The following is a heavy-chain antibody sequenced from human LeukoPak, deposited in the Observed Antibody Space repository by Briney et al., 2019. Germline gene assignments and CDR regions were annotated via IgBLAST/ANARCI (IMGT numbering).Heavy chain of an antibody. V-gene: IGHV3-23*01. CDR3: AKANTMVRGVIPDY. CDR1: GFTFSSYG. J-gene: IGHJ4*02. D-gene: IGHD3-10*01. CDR2: ISGSGGST. Sequence: GGSLRLSCAASGFTFSSYGMSWVRQAPGKGPEWASAISGSGGSTYYADSVKGRFTISRDNSKNTLYLQMNSLRAEDTAVYYCAKANTMVRGVIPDYWGQGTLVTVSS.